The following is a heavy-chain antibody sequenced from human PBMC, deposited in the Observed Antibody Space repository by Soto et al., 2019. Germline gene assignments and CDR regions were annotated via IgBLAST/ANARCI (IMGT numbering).Heavy chain of an antibody. CDR3: ARGTKGTKTWQTYNWFDT. Sequence: PSETLSLTCAVYGGSFSGYYWSWIRQPPGKGLEWIGEINHSGSTNCNPSLKSRVTISVDTSKNQFSLKLSSVTAADTAVYYCARGTKGTKTWQTYNWFDTWGQGTLVTVSS. D-gene: IGHD3-10*01. CDR2: INHSGST. CDR1: GGSFSGYY. V-gene: IGHV4-34*01. J-gene: IGHJ5*02.